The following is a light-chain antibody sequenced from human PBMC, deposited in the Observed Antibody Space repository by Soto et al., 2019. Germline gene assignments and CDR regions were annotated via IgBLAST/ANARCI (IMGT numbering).Light chain of an antibody. CDR1: QSITNW. Sequence: DIQLTQSPSTLSASVGDRVTITCRASQSITNWLAWYQQKPGKAPKVLIHMASSLKSGVPSRFSGSGSGTEFTLPITSLQPDDSATDYCQQYNSLSSVSFGGGTKVEI. J-gene: IGKJ4*01. CDR2: MAS. CDR3: QQYNSLSSVS. V-gene: IGKV1-5*03.